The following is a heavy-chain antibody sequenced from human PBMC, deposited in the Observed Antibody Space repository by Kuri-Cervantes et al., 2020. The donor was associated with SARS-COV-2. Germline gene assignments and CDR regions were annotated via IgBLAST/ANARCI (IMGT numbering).Heavy chain of an antibody. J-gene: IGHJ4*02. CDR1: GGSVSSGSYY. CDR2: IYYSGST. CDR3: ARDSGGSYRDFDY. Sequence: SETLSLTCTVSGGSVSSGSYYWSWIRQPPGKGLEWIGYIYYSGSTNYNPSLKSRVTISVDTSKNQFSLKLSSVTAADTAVYYCARDSGGSYRDFDYRGQGTLVTDSS. D-gene: IGHD1-26*01. V-gene: IGHV4-61*01.